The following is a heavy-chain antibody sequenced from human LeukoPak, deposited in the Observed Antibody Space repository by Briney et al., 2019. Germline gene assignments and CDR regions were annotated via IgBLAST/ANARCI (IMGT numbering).Heavy chain of an antibody. V-gene: IGHV3-30*02. CDR2: IRYDGSNK. D-gene: IGHD2-2*01. J-gene: IGHJ4*02. Sequence: GGSLRLSCAASGFTFSSYGMHWVRQAPGKGLEWVAFIRYDGSNKYYADSVKGRFTISGDNSKNTLYLQMNSLRAEDTAVYYCAKGGRCSSTSCYPFDYWGQGTLVTVSS. CDR3: AKGGRCSSTSCYPFDY. CDR1: GFTFSSYG.